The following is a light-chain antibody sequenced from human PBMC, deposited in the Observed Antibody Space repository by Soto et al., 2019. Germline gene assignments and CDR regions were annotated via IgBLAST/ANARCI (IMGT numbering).Light chain of an antibody. V-gene: IGKV1-5*01. J-gene: IGKJ1*01. CDR3: QQYNTFWT. Sequence: DIQMTQSPSTLSASVGDRVTITCRASQSISNWLAWYQQKPGKAPKLLIYDVSSLQSGVPSRFSGGGSGTDFTLTISSLQPDDSATYYCQQYNTFWTFGQGTKVDIK. CDR1: QSISNW. CDR2: DVS.